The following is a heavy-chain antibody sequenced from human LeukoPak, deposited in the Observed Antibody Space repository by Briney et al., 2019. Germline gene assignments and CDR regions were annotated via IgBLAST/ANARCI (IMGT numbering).Heavy chain of an antibody. CDR3: ARDRVGDTIGSFDY. J-gene: IGHJ4*02. V-gene: IGHV4-59*12. CDR1: GGSISSYY. D-gene: IGHD1-26*01. CDR2: THYSGST. Sequence: SETLSLTCAVSGGSISSYYWSWIRQPPGKGLEWIGYTHYSGSTDYNPSLKTRVTISVDTSKNQFSLKLSSVTAADTAVYYCARDRVGDTIGSFDYWGQGTLVTVSS.